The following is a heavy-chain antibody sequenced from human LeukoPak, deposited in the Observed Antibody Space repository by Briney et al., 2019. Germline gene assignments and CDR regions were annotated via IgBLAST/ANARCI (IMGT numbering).Heavy chain of an antibody. J-gene: IGHJ4*02. CDR2: INPNSGGT. CDR1: GYTFTGYY. D-gene: IGHD4-23*01. Sequence: ASVKVSCKASGYTFTGYYMHWVRQAPGQGLEWMGWINPNSGGTNYAQKFQGRVTMTRGTSISTAYMELSRLRSDDTAVYYCARGYRRTTTVVTVRSFDYWGQGTLVTVSS. V-gene: IGHV1-2*02. CDR3: ARGYRRTTTVVTVRSFDY.